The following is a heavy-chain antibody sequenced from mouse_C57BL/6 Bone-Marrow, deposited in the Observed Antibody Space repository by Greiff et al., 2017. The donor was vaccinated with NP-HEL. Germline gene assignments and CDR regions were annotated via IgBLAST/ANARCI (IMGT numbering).Heavy chain of an antibody. V-gene: IGHV1-74*01. Sequence: QVQLQQPGAELVKPGASVKVSCKASGYTFTSYWMHWVKQRPGQGLEWIGRIHPSDSDTNYNQKFKGKATLTVDKSSSTAYMQLSSLTSEDSAVYYCAIGVPFLFWFAYWGQGTLVTVSA. CDR1: GYTFTSYW. CDR3: AIGVPFLFWFAY. D-gene: IGHD6-1*01. J-gene: IGHJ3*01. CDR2: IHPSDSDT.